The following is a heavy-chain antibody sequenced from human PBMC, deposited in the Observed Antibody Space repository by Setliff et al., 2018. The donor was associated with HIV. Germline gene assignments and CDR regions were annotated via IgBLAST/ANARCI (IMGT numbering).Heavy chain of an antibody. V-gene: IGHV3-7*01. Sequence: GGSLRLSCAGSGFTFTNYWMAWIRQAPGRGLEWVANIDQDGSEKNYVDSVKGRFTISRDNAKNSMDLQMNSLRADDTAIYYCARKLRPGHGVDVWGQGTTVTVSS. J-gene: IGHJ6*02. CDR2: IDQDGSEK. D-gene: IGHD3-10*01. CDR3: ARKLRPGHGVDV. CDR1: GFTFTNYW.